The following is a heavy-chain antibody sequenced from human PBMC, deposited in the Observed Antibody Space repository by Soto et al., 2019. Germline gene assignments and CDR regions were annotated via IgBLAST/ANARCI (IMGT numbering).Heavy chain of an antibody. V-gene: IGHV3-30*18. CDR3: AKTPFRARGWLRGYFDY. D-gene: IGHD6-19*01. CDR2: ISYDGSNK. CDR1: GFTFSTYG. J-gene: IGHJ4*02. Sequence: GGSLRLSCAASGFTFSTYGMHWVRQAPGKGLEWVAVISYDGSNKYYADSVKGRFTISRDNSKNTLYLQMNSLRAEDTAVYYCAKTPFRARGWLRGYFDYWGQGTLVTVSS.